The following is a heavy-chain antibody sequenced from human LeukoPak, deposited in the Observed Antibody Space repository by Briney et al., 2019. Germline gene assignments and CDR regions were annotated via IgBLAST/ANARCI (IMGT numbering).Heavy chain of an antibody. CDR3: ARDRATYYYGMDV. J-gene: IGHJ6*02. Sequence: GRSLRLSCAASGFTFSSYAMHCGREAPGKGLEWGAGISYDGSNKYYADSAKGRFTISRENSKNTLYLQMNSPRAEDTAVYYCARDRATYYYGMDVWGQGTTVTVSS. D-gene: IGHD3-10*01. V-gene: IGHV3-30*07. CDR1: GFTFSSYA. CDR2: ISYDGSNK.